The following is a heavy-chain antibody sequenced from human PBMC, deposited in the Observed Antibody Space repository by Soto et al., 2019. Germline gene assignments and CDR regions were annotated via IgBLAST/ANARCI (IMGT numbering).Heavy chain of an antibody. D-gene: IGHD3-16*01. CDR3: EGMGGH. CDR1: GGSITSAPYT. V-gene: IGHV4-31*03. J-gene: IGHJ4*02. CDR2: TSYSGST. Sequence: QVQLQESGPGLVKPSQTLSLTCTVSGGSITSAPYTWSWIRQRPGEGLQWIGYTSYSGSTYYNPSLESRVTISADTSKNQFSLKLSSVTAADTAVYYCEGMGGHWGQGTLVTVSS.